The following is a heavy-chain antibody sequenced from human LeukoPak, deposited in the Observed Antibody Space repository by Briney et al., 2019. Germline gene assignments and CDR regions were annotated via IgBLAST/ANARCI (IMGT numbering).Heavy chain of an antibody. CDR3: AREDSGYSRSGELDY. J-gene: IGHJ4*02. Sequence: PGGSLRLSCAASGSTFSSYAMHWVRQAPGKGLEWVAVISYDGSNKYYADSVKGRFTISRDNSKNTLYLQMNSLRAEDTAVYYCAREDSGYSRSGELDYWGQGTLVTVSS. CDR1: GSTFSSYA. V-gene: IGHV3-30-3*01. CDR2: ISYDGSNK. D-gene: IGHD3-22*01.